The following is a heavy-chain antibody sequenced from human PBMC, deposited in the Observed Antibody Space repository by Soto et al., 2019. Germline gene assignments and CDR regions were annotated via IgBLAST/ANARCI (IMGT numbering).Heavy chain of an antibody. CDR3: ARAATTYYFDY. V-gene: IGHV4-30-2*01. J-gene: IGHJ4*02. CDR1: GGSISSGGYS. CDR2: IYHSGST. Sequence: SETLSLTCAVSGGSISSGGYSWSWIRQPPGKGLEWIGYIYHSGSTYYNPSLKSRVTISVDRSKNQFSLKLSSVTAADTAVYYCARAATTYYFDYWGQGTLVTVSS. D-gene: IGHD1-1*01.